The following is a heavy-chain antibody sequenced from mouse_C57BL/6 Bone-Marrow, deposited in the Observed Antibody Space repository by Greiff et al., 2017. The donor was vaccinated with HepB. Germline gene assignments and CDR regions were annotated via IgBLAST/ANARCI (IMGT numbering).Heavy chain of an antibody. CDR2: IDPENGDT. CDR3: TTPDSSGLWFAY. V-gene: IGHV14-4*01. CDR1: GFNIKDDY. D-gene: IGHD3-2*02. Sequence: VQLKESGAELVRPGASVTLSCTASGFNIKDDYMHWVKQRPEQGLEWIGWIDPENGDTEYASKFQGKATITADTSSNTAYLQLSSLTSEDTAVYYCTTPDSSGLWFAYWGHGTLVTVSA. J-gene: IGHJ3*01.